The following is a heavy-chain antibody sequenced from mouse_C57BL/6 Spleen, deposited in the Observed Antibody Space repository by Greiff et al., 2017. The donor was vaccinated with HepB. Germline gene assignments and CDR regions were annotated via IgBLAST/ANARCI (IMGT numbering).Heavy chain of an antibody. D-gene: IGHD3-2*02. CDR1: GYTFTSSW. V-gene: IGHV1-69*01. CDR2: IDPSDSYT. CDR3: ARGGDSSGFAY. J-gene: IGHJ3*01. Sequence: QVQLKQPGAELVMPGASVKLSCKASGYTFTSSWMHWVKQRPGQGLEWIGEIDPSDSYTNYNQKFKGKSTLTVDKSSSTAYMQLSSLTSEDSAVYYCARGGDSSGFAYWGQGTLVTVSA.